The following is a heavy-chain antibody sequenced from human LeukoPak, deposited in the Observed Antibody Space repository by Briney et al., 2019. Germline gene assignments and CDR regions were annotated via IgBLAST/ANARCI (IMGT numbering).Heavy chain of an antibody. CDR2: INPNSGGT. CDR1: GYTFTGYY. J-gene: IGHJ3*02. Sequence: ASVKASCKASGYTFTGYYMHWVRQAPGQGLEWMGWINPNSGGTNYAQKFQGRVTMTRDTSISTAYMELSRLRSDDTAVYYCARGRRAATSAFDIWGQGTMVTVSS. V-gene: IGHV1-2*02. D-gene: IGHD2-15*01. CDR3: ARGRRAATSAFDI.